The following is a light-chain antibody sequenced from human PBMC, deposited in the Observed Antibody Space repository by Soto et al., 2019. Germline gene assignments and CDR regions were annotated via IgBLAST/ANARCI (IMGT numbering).Light chain of an antibody. CDR3: QQYNNWPLT. CDR2: GAS. CDR1: QSVSSN. J-gene: IGKJ4*01. V-gene: IGKV3-15*01. Sequence: EIVMTQSPATLSVSPGERATLSCRASQSVSSNLACYQHKPGQAPRLLIYGASTRATGIPARFSGSGSGTEFTLTISSLLSEDFAVYYCQQYNNWPLTFGGGTKVDIK.